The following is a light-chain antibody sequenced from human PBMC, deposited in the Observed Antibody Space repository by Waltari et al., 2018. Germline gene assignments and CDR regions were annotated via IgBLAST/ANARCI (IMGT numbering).Light chain of an antibody. J-gene: IGLJ2*01. CDR2: DVS. Sequence: QSALTQRRSVSGSPGPSLTIPCTETTGASGGSKYVSWYQQYPGKDPKLILIDVSHRPSGVPNRFSGSKSGNTASLTISGLQAEDEADYYCSSHTGGYIFDVLFGGGTKLTVL. CDR3: SSHTGGYIFDVL. V-gene: IGLV2-11*01. CDR1: TGASGGSKY.